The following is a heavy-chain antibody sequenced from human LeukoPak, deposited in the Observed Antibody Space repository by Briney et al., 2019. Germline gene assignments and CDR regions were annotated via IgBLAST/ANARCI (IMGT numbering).Heavy chain of an antibody. V-gene: IGHV4-34*01. CDR3: ARGHYGDDLDY. Sequence: SETLSLTCAVYGVSFSGYYWSWIRQPPGKGLEWIGEINHSGSTNYNPSLKSRVTISVDTSKNQFSLKLSSVTAADTAVYYCARGHYGDDLDYWGQGTLVTVSS. CDR2: INHSGST. CDR1: GVSFSGYY. D-gene: IGHD4-17*01. J-gene: IGHJ4*02.